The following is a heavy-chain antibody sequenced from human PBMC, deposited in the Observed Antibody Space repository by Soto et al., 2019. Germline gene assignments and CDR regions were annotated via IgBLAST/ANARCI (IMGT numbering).Heavy chain of an antibody. D-gene: IGHD3-3*01. V-gene: IGHV1-69*06. Sequence: SVKVSCKASGGTFSSYAISWVRQAPGQGLEWMGGIIPIFGTANYAQKFQGRVTITADKSTSTAYMELSSLRSEDTAVYYCARDPVEGYDFWSGYYTGHYYYYGMDVWGQGTTVTVSS. CDR3: ARDPVEGYDFWSGYYTGHYYYYGMDV. CDR2: IIPIFGTA. CDR1: GGTFSSYA. J-gene: IGHJ6*02.